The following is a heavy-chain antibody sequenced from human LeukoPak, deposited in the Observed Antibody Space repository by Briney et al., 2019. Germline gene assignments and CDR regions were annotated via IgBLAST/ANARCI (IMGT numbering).Heavy chain of an antibody. CDR2: ISSSSHI. CDR3: ARDEIAVAGSVD. D-gene: IGHD6-19*01. CDR1: GFTFSSYS. V-gene: IGHV3-21*01. J-gene: IGHJ4*02. Sequence: GGSLRLSCAASGFTFSSYSMNWVRQAPGKGLEWVSSISSSSHIYYADSVKGRFTISRDNAKNSLYLQMNSLRAEDTAVYYCARDEIAVAGSVDWGQGTLVTVSS.